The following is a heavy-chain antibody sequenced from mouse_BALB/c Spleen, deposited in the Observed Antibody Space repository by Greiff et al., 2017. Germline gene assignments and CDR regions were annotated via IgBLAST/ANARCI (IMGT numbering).Heavy chain of an antibody. CDR2: INPSTGYT. V-gene: IGHV1-7*01. Sequence: VQLQESGAELAKPGASVKMSCKASGYTFTSYWMHWVKQRPGQGLEWIGYINPSTGYTEYNQKFKDKATLTADKSSSTAYMQLSSLTSEDSAVYYCARWGVTTATWAYWGQGTTLTVSS. CDR3: ARWGVTTATWAY. D-gene: IGHD1-2*01. J-gene: IGHJ2*01. CDR1: GYTFTSYW.